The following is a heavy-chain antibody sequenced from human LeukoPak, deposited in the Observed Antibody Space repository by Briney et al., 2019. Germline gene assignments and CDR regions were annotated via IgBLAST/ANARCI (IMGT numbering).Heavy chain of an antibody. CDR3: ARGYSSSWAGTLWFDP. D-gene: IGHD6-13*01. CDR2: IYYTGST. J-gene: IGHJ5*02. V-gene: IGHV4-59*01. CDR1: GGSISSYY. Sequence: SETLSLTCTVSGGSISSYYWSWIRQPPGKGLEWIGFIYYTGSTNYNPSLKSRVTISVDTSKNQFSLKLSSVTAADTAVYYCARGYSSSWAGTLWFDPWGQGTLVTVSS.